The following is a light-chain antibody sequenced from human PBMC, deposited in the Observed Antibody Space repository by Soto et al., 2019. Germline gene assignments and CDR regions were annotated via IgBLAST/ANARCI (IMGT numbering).Light chain of an antibody. CDR1: QSISTY. V-gene: IGKV1-39*01. CDR2: AAI. J-gene: IGKJ1*01. Sequence: DIHMTQSPSSLSASVGDRITITCRASQSISTYLNWYQQKPGKAPKLLIFAAISLQSGVPSRFSGRGSATDVTLTISSLQPEDFATYSCQQTYINSRTFGQGTKVEIK. CDR3: QQTYINSRT.